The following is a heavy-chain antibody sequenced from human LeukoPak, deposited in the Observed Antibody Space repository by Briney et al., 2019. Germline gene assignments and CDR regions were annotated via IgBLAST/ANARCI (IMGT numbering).Heavy chain of an antibody. J-gene: IGHJ4*02. CDR3: AGGKRTYFDY. CDR2: IYYSGST. V-gene: IGHV4-39*07. CDR1: GGSISSSSYY. D-gene: IGHD3-16*01. Sequence: PSETQSLTCTVSGGSISSSSYYWGWIRQPPGKGLEWIGSIYYSGSTYYNPSLKSRVTISVDTSKNQFSLKLSSVTAADTAVYYCAGGKRTYFDYWGQGTLVTVSS.